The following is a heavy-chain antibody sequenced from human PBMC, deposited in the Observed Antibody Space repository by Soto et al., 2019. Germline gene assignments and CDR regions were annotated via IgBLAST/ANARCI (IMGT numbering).Heavy chain of an antibody. CDR2: ISAYNGNT. J-gene: IGHJ4*02. V-gene: IGHV1-18*01. CDR3: ARGATPIDY. CDR1: GYTFTNFG. Sequence: WASVKVSCKASGYTFTNFGISWVRQAPGQGLEWMGWISAYNGNTNYAQNFQGRVTMTTDTSTSTAYMELRSLRSDDTAVYYCARGATPIDYWGQGTLLTVSS.